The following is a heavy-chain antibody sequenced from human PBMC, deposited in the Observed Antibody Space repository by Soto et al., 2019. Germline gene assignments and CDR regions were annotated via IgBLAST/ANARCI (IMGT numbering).Heavy chain of an antibody. CDR2: INPNSGGT. J-gene: IGHJ4*02. V-gene: IGHV1-2*02. CDR1: GYTFSDYY. D-gene: IGHD1-1*01. CDR3: AREPATAKPEGVDF. Sequence: ASVKVSCKASGYTFSDYYIHWVRQAPGQGLEWMGWINPNSGGTKYAPKFQGGVTMTRDTSITTAYMELSRLRSGEKAVYYCAREPATAKPEGVDFWGQGTLVTVSS.